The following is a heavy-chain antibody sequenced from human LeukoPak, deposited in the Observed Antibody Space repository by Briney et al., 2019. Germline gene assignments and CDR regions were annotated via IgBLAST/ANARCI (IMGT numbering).Heavy chain of an antibody. V-gene: IGHV1-69*13. CDR3: ARWEVTTVNDYYYYGMDV. CDR2: IIPIFGTA. Sequence: ASVTVSCTASGGTFISYAISWVRQAPGQGLEWMGGIIPIFGTANYAQKFQGRVTITADESTSTAYVELSSLRSEDTAVYYCARWEVTTVNDYYYYGMDVWGQGTTVTVSS. J-gene: IGHJ6*02. D-gene: IGHD4-11*01. CDR1: GGTFISYA.